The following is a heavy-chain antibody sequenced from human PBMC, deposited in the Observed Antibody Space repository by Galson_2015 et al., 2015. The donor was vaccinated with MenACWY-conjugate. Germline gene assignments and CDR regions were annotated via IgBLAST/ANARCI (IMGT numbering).Heavy chain of an antibody. CDR3: ARVGTWIHQYFYYMDV. J-gene: IGHJ6*03. CDR1: GFTFTGYD. V-gene: IGHV3-48*03. D-gene: IGHD5-18*01. Sequence: SLRLSCAASGFTFTGYDFNWVRQAPGKGLEWLSHISKSGSPIYYADSVKGRFTISRDNMKKSLFLEMNSLRAGDTGVYYCARVGTWIHQYFYYMDVWGKGTTVTVSS. CDR2: ISKSGSPI.